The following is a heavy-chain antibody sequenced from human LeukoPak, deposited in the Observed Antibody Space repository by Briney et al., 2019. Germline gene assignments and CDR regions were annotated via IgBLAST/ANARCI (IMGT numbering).Heavy chain of an antibody. Sequence: PGGSLRLSCAASGFTFSNYGMHWVRQAPGKGLEWVAVLSYNGGDKYYSDSVKGRFTISRDNSKNTLYLQMNSLRVDDTAVFYCAKDRSAWSLRDPFDVWGQGTVVAISS. CDR2: LSYNGGDK. CDR3: AKDRSAWSLRDPFDV. J-gene: IGHJ3*01. D-gene: IGHD2-8*02. CDR1: GFTFSNYG. V-gene: IGHV3-30*18.